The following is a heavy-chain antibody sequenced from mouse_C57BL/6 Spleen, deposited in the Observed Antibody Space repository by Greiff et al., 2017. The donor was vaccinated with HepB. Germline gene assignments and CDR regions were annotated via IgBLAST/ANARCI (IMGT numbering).Heavy chain of an antibody. V-gene: IGHV14-1*01. D-gene: IGHD1-1*01. Sequence: EVQLQQSGAELVRPGASVKLSCTASGFNIKDYYMHWVKQRPEQGLEWIGRIDPEDGDTEYAPKFQGKATMTADISSNTAYLQLSSLTSEDSAVYYCTTEGAGHATKPWGQGTLVTVSA. CDR1: GFNIKDYY. CDR2: IDPEDGDT. CDR3: TTEGAGHATKP. J-gene: IGHJ3*01.